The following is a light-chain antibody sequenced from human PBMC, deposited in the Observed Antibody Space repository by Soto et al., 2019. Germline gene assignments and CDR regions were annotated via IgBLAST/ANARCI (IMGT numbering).Light chain of an antibody. CDR2: GAP. Sequence: ETVLTQSPGTLSLSPGERATLSCRAAQTVYSSLLAWYQQKPGQAPRLLIYGAPSRATGIPDRFSGSGSGTDFTLTISRVEPEDFAVYHCQQYGNAPITFGQGTRLEIK. V-gene: IGKV3-20*01. CDR3: QQYGNAPIT. J-gene: IGKJ5*01. CDR1: QTVYSSL.